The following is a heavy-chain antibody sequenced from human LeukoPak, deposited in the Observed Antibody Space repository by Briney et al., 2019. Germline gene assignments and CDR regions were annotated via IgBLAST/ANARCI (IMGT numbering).Heavy chain of an antibody. CDR3: AKSKAAVTTGYLDY. CDR2: ISWDGGST. J-gene: IGHJ4*02. V-gene: IGHV3-43*01. CDR1: GFTFDDYT. Sequence: GGSLRLSCAASGFTFDDYTMHWVRQAPGKGLEWVSRISWDGGSTYYADSVKGRFTISRDNSKNTLYLQMNSLRTEDNAFYYCAKSKAAVTTGYLDYWGQGTLVTVSS. D-gene: IGHD4-17*01.